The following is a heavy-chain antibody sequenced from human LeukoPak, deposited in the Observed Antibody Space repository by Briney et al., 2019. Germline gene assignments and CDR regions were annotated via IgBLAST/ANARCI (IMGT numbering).Heavy chain of an antibody. Sequence: SETLSLTCAVSGGSISSSNWWSWVRQPPGKGLEWIGEIYHSGSTNYNPSLKSRVTISVDKSKNQFSLKLSSVTAADTAVYYCASRYYYGSGSEDYWGQGTLVTVSS. D-gene: IGHD3-10*01. CDR3: ASRYYYGSGSEDY. V-gene: IGHV4-4*02. J-gene: IGHJ4*02. CDR2: IYHSGST. CDR1: GGSISSSNW.